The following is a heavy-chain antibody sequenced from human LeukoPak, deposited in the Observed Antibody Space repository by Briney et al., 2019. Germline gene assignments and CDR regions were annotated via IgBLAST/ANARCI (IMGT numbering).Heavy chain of an antibody. J-gene: IGHJ4*02. CDR3: AKGNWRYFDY. D-gene: IGHD1-1*01. CDR1: GFTFNTNA. CDR2: ISGSGGST. Sequence: PGGSLRLSCAASGFTFNTNAMSWVRQAPGKGLEWVSAISGSGGSTYYADSVKGRFTISRDNSKNTLYLQMNSLGADDTAVYYCAKGNWRYFDYWGQGTLVTVSS. V-gene: IGHV3-23*01.